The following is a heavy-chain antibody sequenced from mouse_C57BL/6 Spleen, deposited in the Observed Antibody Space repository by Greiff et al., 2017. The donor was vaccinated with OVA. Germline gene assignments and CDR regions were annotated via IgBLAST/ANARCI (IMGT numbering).Heavy chain of an antibody. J-gene: IGHJ3*01. CDR1: GYTFTDYE. CDR2: IDPETGGT. V-gene: IGHV1-15*01. D-gene: IGHD2-3*01. Sequence: VQLVESGAELVRPGASVTLSCKASGYTFTDYEMHWVKQTPVHGLEWIGAIDPETGGTAYNQKFKGKAILTADKSSSTAYMELRSLTSEDSAVYYCTDGYYVAGFAYWGQGTLVTVSA. CDR3: TDGYYVAGFAY.